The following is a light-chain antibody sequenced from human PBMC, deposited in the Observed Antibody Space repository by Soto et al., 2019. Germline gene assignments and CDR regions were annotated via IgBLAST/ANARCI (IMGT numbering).Light chain of an antibody. CDR3: QVWDSSSDRDVV. CDR1: NIGSKS. CDR2: YDS. V-gene: IGLV3-21*04. Sequence: SYELTQPPSVSVAPGKTARITCGGNNIGSKSVHWYQQKPGQATVLVIYYDSDRPSGIPERFSGSKSGNTATLTISRVEAGDEADYYCQVWDSSSDRDVVFGGGTQLTVL. J-gene: IGLJ2*01.